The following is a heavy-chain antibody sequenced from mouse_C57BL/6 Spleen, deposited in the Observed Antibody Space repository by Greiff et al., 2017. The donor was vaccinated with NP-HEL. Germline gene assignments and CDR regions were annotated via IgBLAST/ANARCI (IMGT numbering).Heavy chain of an antibody. CDR1: GYTFTSYG. CDR2: IYPRSGNT. Sequence: VKLMESGAELARPGASVKLSCKASGYTFTSYGISWVKQSTGQGLEWIGEIYPRSGNTYYNEKFKGKATLTADKSSSTAYMELRSLTSEDSAVYFCARRDYDYDENYYAMDYWGQGTSVTVSS. V-gene: IGHV1-81*01. CDR3: ARRDYDYDENYYAMDY. J-gene: IGHJ4*01. D-gene: IGHD2-4*01.